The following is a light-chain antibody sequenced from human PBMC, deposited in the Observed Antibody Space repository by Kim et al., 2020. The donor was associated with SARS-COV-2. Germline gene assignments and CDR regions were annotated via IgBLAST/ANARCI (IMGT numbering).Light chain of an antibody. CDR3: QQYNSWLIT. CDR2: GAS. J-gene: IGKJ5*01. CDR1: QSIINN. V-gene: IGKV3-15*01. Sequence: EIVMTQSLATLSVSPGERATLSCRASQSIINNLAWYQQKPGQAPRLLISGASTRATGIPARFSGSGSGTEFTLTINSLQSEDFALYYCQQYNSWLITFGQGTRLEIK.